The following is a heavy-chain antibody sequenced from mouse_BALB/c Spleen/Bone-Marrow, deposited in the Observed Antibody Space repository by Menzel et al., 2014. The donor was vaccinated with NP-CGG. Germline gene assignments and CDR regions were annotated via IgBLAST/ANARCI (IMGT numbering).Heavy chain of an antibody. CDR3: ARLGSYGYYDN. V-gene: IGHV4-2*02. CDR2: INPGSSTI. Sequence: EVQGVESGGGLVQPGGSLNLACVASGFDFSRYWMSWARQAPGKGQEWIGEINPGSSTINYSPSLKDKFIISRDNAKNTLYLQMSKVRSEDTALYYCARLGSYGYYDNWGQGTTLTVSS. D-gene: IGHD6-1*01. J-gene: IGHJ2*01. CDR1: GFDFSRYW.